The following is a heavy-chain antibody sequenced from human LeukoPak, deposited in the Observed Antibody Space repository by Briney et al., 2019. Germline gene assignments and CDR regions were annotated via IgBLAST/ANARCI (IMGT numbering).Heavy chain of an antibody. CDR1: GVPISTYY. V-gene: IGHV4-59*08. J-gene: IGHJ4*02. CDR2: IHHNGAA. CDR3: ARFKDFWGDHHNSVGFDF. Sequence: SETLSLTCSVSGVPISTYYWSWLRQSPGKGLEWLGYIHHNGAANYNPSLQSRVTTSVAVSKGQFSLRLTSMTATDTALYYCARFKDFWGDHHNSVGFDFWGPGILVTVSS. D-gene: IGHD7-27*01.